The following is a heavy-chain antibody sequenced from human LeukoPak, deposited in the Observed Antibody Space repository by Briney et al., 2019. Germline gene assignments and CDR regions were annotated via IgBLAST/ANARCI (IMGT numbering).Heavy chain of an antibody. CDR2: ISGSGGAT. J-gene: IGHJ4*02. CDR1: GFTFSNYA. V-gene: IGHV3-23*01. Sequence: GGSLRLSCAASGFTFSNYAMTWVRQAPGKGLEWVSVISGSGGATYYADSVKGRFTISRDSSKNTLFLQMNSLRTEDTAVYYCAKAQELGNYEFFLFDYWGQGTLVTVSS. CDR3: AKAQELGNYEFFLFDY. D-gene: IGHD7-27*01.